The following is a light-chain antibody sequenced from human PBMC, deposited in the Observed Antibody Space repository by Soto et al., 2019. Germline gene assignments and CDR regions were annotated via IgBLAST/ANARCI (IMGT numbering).Light chain of an antibody. V-gene: IGKV1-5*03. J-gene: IGKJ3*01. CDR3: RRYDTYSGT. CDR1: QSIDTW. CDR2: RAS. Sequence: DIQMTQSPSTLSASVGDRVTITCRASQSIDTWLAWYQQKPGKAPKLLIYRASSLESGVPSRFIGSGSVTDFTLTISSLQPDDFSSYYCRRYDTYSGTFGPVTKVHIK.